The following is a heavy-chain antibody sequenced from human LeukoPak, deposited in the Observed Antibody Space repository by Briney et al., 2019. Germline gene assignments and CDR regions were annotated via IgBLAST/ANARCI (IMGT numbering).Heavy chain of an antibody. Sequence: KSSETLSLTCTVSGGSISSSSYYWGWIRQPPGKGLEWIGSIYYSGSTYYNPSLKSRVTISVDTSKNQFSLKLSPVTAADTAVYYCARLPYYYDSSGYSYWYFDLWGRGTLVAVSS. CDR3: ARLPYYYDSSGYSYWYFDL. J-gene: IGHJ2*01. V-gene: IGHV4-39*01. CDR1: GGSISSSSYY. CDR2: IYYSGST. D-gene: IGHD3-22*01.